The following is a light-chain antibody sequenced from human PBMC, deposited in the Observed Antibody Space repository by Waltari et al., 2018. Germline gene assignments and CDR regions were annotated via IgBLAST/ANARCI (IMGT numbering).Light chain of an antibody. CDR2: DVS. Sequence: QSALTQPASVSGSPGQSITIPCTGTNSDVGGYDYVPWYQQHPGKAPNLILYDVSNRPLEVSHRFSGSKSGNTASLTISGLQADDEAEYYCGSYTSSTTLAFGTGTKVTVL. J-gene: IGLJ1*01. V-gene: IGLV2-14*03. CDR1: NSDVGGYDY. CDR3: GSYTSSTTLA.